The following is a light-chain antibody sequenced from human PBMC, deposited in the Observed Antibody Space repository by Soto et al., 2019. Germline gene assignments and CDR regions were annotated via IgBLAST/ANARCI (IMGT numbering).Light chain of an antibody. Sequence: QSALTQPASVSGSPGQSITISCTGTSSDVGGYNFVSWYQQHPGKAPKLMIYDVNTRPSGVSNRFSGSKSGNTASLTISGLQADDEAHYYCSSYAGSNNFVFGTGTKVTVL. CDR1: SSDVGGYNF. CDR3: SSYAGSNNFV. V-gene: IGLV2-14*01. CDR2: DVN. J-gene: IGLJ1*01.